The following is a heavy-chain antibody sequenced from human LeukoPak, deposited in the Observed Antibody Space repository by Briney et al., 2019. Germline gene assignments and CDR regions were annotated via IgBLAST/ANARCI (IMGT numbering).Heavy chain of an antibody. V-gene: IGHV3-21*01. CDR2: ISSSSSYI. J-gene: IGHJ4*02. CDR3: ARDSDYVPRDY. Sequence: PGGSLRLSCAASGFTFSSYSMNWVRQAPGKGLEWVSSISSSSSYIYYADSVKGRFTISRDNAKNSLYPQMNSLRAEDTAVYYCARDSDYVPRDYWGQGTLVTVSS. D-gene: IGHD5-12*01. CDR1: GFTFSSYS.